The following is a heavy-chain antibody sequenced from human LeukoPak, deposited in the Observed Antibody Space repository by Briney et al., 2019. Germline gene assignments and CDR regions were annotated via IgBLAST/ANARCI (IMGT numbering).Heavy chain of an antibody. V-gene: IGHV3-7*01. CDR2: IKQDGGEK. CDR3: AGVITVYNVYEEVAEYFQY. CDR1: GFTFSSYW. Sequence: PGGSLRLSCAASGFTFSSYWMSWVRLAPGKGLEWVANIKQDGGEKYYVDSVRGRFSISRDNSKNSLYLQMNSLRADDTAVYYCAGVITVYNVYEEVAEYFQYWGQGTLVTVSS. D-gene: IGHD5/OR15-5a*01. J-gene: IGHJ1*01.